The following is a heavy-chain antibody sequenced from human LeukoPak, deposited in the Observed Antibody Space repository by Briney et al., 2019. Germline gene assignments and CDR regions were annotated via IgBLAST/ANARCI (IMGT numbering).Heavy chain of an antibody. CDR3: AKDTGYFPQGAFDI. CDR2: ISWNSGSI. CDR1: GFTFSSYW. V-gene: IGHV3-9*03. Sequence: GGSLRLSCAASGFTFSSYWMNWVRHAPGKCLEWVSGISWNSGSIGYADSVKGRFTISRAKAKNSLYLQMNSLRAEDMALYYCAKDTGYFPQGAFDIWGQGTMVTVSS. D-gene: IGHD3-9*01. J-gene: IGHJ3*02.